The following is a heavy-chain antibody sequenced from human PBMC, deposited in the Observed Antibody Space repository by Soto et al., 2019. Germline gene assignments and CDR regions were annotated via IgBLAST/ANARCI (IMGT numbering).Heavy chain of an antibody. CDR1: GGSISSYY. CDR3: ARVTTIFGVVTPSYYYYGMDV. CDR2: IYTSGST. J-gene: IGHJ6*02. V-gene: IGHV4-4*07. D-gene: IGHD3-3*01. Sequence: PSETLSLTCTVSGGSISSYYWSWIRQPAGKGLEWIGRIYTSGSTNYNPSLKSRVTMSVDTSKNQFSLKLSSVTAADTAVYYCARVTTIFGVVTPSYYYYGMDVWGQGTTVTVS.